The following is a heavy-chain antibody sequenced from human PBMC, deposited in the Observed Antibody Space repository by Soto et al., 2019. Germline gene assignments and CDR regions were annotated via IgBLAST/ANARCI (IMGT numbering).Heavy chain of an antibody. CDR1: GLSFSGYY. Sequence: PSETLSLTCAFYGLSFSGYYWSWIRRPPGKGLEWIGEINHSGSTNYNPSLKSRVTISVDTSKNQFSLKLSSVTAADTAVYYCARVIAAAARDYYYYYMDVWGKGTTVTVSS. V-gene: IGHV4-34*01. J-gene: IGHJ6*03. D-gene: IGHD6-13*01. CDR3: ARVIAAAARDYYYYYMDV. CDR2: INHSGST.